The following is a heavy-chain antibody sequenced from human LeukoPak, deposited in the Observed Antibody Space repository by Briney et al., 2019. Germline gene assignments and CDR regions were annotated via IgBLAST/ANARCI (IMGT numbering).Heavy chain of an antibody. CDR3: AKDPPRGSSPYGGTYFDY. CDR2: ISGSGGST. Sequence: RGSLRLSCAASGFTFSSYAMSWVRQAPGKGLEWVSAISGSGGSTYYADSVKGRFTISRDNSKNTLYLQMNSLRAEDTAVYYCAKDPPRGSSPYGGTYFDYWGQGTLVTASS. D-gene: IGHD4-23*01. CDR1: GFTFSSYA. V-gene: IGHV3-23*01. J-gene: IGHJ4*02.